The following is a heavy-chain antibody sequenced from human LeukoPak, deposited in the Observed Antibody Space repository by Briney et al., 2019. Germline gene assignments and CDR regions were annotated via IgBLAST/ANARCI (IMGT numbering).Heavy chain of an antibody. CDR2: IYYSGST. V-gene: IGHV4-39*07. D-gene: IGHD3-16*01. CDR3: ARQRRSPGGGFLGMDV. Sequence: PSETLSLTCTVSGGSISSSSHYWGWIRQPPGKGLEWIGSIYYSGSTYYNPSLKSRVTISVDTSKNQFSLKLSSVTAADTAVYYCARQRRSPGGGFLGMDVWGQGTTVTVSS. J-gene: IGHJ6*02. CDR1: GGSISSSSHY.